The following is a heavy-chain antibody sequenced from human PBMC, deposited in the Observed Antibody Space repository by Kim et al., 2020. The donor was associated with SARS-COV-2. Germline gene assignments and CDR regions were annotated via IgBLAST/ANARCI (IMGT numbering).Heavy chain of an antibody. CDR1: GFTFSSYG. Sequence: GGSLRLSCAASGFTFSSYGMRWVRQAPGKGLEWVAVISYDGSNKYYADSVKGRFTISRDNSKNTLYLQMNSLRAEDTAVYYCAKESGSVSYYALTYYYYGMDVWGQGTTVTVSS. CDR2: ISYDGSNK. V-gene: IGHV3-30*18. CDR3: AKESGSVSYYALTYYYYGMDV. J-gene: IGHJ6*02. D-gene: IGHD3-10*01.